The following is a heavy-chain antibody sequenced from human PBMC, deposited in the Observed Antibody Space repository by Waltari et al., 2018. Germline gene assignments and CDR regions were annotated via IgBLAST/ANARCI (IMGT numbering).Heavy chain of an antibody. Sequence: QVQLVQSGAEVKKPGASVKVSCKASGYTFTSYYMHWVRQAPGQGLEWMGIINPRGGSKSYAQKFQGRVTMTRDTSTNKVYMELSSRRAEDTAVYYCAKEPGRIAVARGAFDIWGQGTMVTVSS. V-gene: IGHV1-46*01. D-gene: IGHD6-19*01. CDR3: AKEPGRIAVARGAFDI. CDR1: GYTFTSYY. CDR2: INPRGGSK. J-gene: IGHJ3*02.